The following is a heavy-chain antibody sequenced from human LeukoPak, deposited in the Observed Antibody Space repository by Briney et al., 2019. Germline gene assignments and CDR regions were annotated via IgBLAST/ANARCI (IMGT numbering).Heavy chain of an antibody. CDR1: GGSFSGYY. Sequence: SETLSLTCAVYGGSFSGYYWSWIRQPPGKGLERIGEINHSGSTNYNPSLKSRVTISVDTSKNQFSLKLSSVTAADTAVYYCARERGYSYGYCIDPWGQGTLVTVSS. V-gene: IGHV4-34*01. D-gene: IGHD5-18*01. J-gene: IGHJ5*02. CDR2: INHSGST. CDR3: ARERGYSYGYCIDP.